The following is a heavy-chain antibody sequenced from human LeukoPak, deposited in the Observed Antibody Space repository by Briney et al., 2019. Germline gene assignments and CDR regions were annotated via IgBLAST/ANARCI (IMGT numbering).Heavy chain of an antibody. J-gene: IGHJ4*02. V-gene: IGHV4-59*01. D-gene: IGHD3-22*01. CDR1: GGSISSYY. CDR3: VRVPNYYDSSGYRRNIYFDY. CDR2: ISYSGST. Sequence: SETLSLTCTVSGGSISSYYWSWIRQPPGKGLEWIGYISYSGSTNYNPSLKSRVTISVDMSKNQFSLKLSSVTAADTAVYYCVRVPNYYDSSGYRRNIYFDYWGQGTLVTVSS.